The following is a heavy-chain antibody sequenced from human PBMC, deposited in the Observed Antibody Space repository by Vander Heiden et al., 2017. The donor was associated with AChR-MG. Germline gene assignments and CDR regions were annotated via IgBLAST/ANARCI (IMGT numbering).Heavy chain of an antibody. Sequence: QVQLVESGGGVVQPGGSLRLPCAPSGFTCSSYGMHWVRQAPGKGLEWVAFIRYDGSNKYYADSVKGRFTISRDNSKNTLYLQMNSLRAEDTAVYYCAKVSGSWGQGTLVTVSS. D-gene: IGHD3-10*01. CDR1: GFTCSSYG. J-gene: IGHJ4*02. V-gene: IGHV3-30*02. CDR2: IRYDGSNK. CDR3: AKVSGS.